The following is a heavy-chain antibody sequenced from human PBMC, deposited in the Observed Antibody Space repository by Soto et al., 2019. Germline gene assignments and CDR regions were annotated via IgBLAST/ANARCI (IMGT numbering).Heavy chain of an antibody. V-gene: IGHV3-15*01. CDR1: GFTFSKAW. Sequence: GSLRLSCATSGFTFSKAWVGWVRQAPGKGLEWVGRIMSKTDGGTTDYAAPVKGRFTTSRDDSKSTLYLQMNSLKTEDTAFYYCTTDSGMSPYSFDYWGQGTLVTAPQ. D-gene: IGHD1-26*01. J-gene: IGHJ4*02. CDR2: IMSKTDGGTT. CDR3: TTDSGMSPYSFDY.